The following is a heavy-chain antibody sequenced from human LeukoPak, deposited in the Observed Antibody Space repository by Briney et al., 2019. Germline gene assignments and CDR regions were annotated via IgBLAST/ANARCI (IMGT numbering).Heavy chain of an antibody. D-gene: IGHD3-10*01. CDR1: GGSISSYY. V-gene: IGHV4-4*07. J-gene: IGHJ4*02. CDR2: IYTSGST. Sequence: SETLSLTCTVSGGSISSYYWSWIRQPAGKGLEWIGRIYTSGSTNYNPSLKSRVTMSVDTSKNQFSLKLSSVTAADTAVYYCATTMVRGVMSDYWGQGTLVSVSS. CDR3: ATTMVRGVMSDY.